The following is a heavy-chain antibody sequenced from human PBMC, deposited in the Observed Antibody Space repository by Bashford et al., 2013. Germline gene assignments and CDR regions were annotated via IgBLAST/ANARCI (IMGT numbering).Heavy chain of an antibody. D-gene: IGHD2-21*01. CDR2: IIPIFGTA. Sequence: SVKVSCKASGGTFSSYAISWVRQAPGQGLEWMGGIIPIFGTANYAQKFQGRVTITADESTSTAYMELSSLRSEDTAVYYCARPLAYCGGDCYNWFDPGPGNPGHRLL. CDR3: ARPLAYCGGDCYNWFDP. V-gene: IGHV1-69*13. CDR1: GGTFSSYA. J-gene: IGHJ5*02.